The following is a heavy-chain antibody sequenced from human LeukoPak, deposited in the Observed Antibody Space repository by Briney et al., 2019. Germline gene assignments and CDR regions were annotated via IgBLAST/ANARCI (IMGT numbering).Heavy chain of an antibody. CDR2: IYYSGST. CDR1: GGSISSYY. Sequence: PSETLSLTCTVSGGSISSYYWSWIRQPPGKGLEWIGYIYYSGSTNYNPSLKSRVTISVDTSKNQFSLKLSSVTAADTAMYYCARESRAYAGYYFDYWGQGTLVTVSS. J-gene: IGHJ4*02. V-gene: IGHV4-59*01. CDR3: ARESRAYAGYYFDY.